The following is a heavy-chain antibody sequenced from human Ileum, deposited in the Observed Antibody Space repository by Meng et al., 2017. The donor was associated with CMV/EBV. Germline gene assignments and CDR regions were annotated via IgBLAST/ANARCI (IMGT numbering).Heavy chain of an antibody. J-gene: IGHJ6*02. CDR1: GFTVSSFY. CDR3: ASELGRLGHGYFYGMDV. V-gene: IGHV3-66*03. CDR2: MYSSSAT. Sequence: GEYLKIPCEASGFTVSSFYMSWVRQAPGKGLDWVSVMYSSSATYYADSVKGRFTISRDKSKNTLYLQMNSLRVEDKAVYYCASELGRLGHGYFYGMDVWGQGTTVTVSS. D-gene: IGHD1-26*01.